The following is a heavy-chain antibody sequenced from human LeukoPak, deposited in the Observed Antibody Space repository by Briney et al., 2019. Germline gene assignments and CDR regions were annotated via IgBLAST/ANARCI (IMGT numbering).Heavy chain of an antibody. J-gene: IGHJ4*02. CDR1: GGTFSSYA. CDR2: IIPIFGTA. D-gene: IGHD4-17*01. Sequence: SVKVSCKASGGTFSSYAISWVRQAPGQGLEWMGGIIPIFGTANYAQEFQGRVTITADESTSTAYMELSSLRSEDTAVYYCARDPSTVTTGFDYWGQGTLVTVSS. CDR3: ARDPSTVTTGFDY. V-gene: IGHV1-69*01.